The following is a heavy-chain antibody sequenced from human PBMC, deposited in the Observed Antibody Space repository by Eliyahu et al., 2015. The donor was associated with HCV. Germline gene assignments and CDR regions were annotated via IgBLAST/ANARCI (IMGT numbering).Heavy chain of an antibody. J-gene: IGHJ4*02. CDR2: IRSKAYGGTT. CDR3: TRDRTGNGYSVLDY. D-gene: IGHD5/OR15-5a*01. V-gene: IGHV3-49*05. CDR1: GFTFGXYA. Sequence: EVQLVESGGGLVKPGRSLRLSCTASGFTFGXYAMSWFRQAPGKGLGWVGFIRSKAYGGTTEYAASVKGRFTISRDDSKSIAYLQMNSLKTEDTAVYYCTRDRTGNGYSVLDYWGQGTLVTVSS.